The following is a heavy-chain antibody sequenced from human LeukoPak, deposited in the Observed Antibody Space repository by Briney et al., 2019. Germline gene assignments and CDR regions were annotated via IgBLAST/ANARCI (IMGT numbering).Heavy chain of an antibody. V-gene: IGHV3-30*02. J-gene: IGHJ4*02. CDR2: IRYDGSNK. Sequence: PGGSLRLSCAASGFTFSSYGMHWVRQAPGKGLEWVAFIRYDGSNKYYADSVKGRFTISRDNSKNTLYLQMNSLRAEDTAVYYCAKDWGLVVVPAIFDYWGQGTLVTVSS. CDR3: AKDWGLVVVPAIFDY. D-gene: IGHD2-2*01. CDR1: GFTFSSYG.